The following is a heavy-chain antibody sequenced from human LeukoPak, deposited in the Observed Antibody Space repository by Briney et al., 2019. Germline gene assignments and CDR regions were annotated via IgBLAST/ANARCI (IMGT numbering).Heavy chain of an antibody. CDR1: GYTLTELS. CDR3: ATGSPHTIFGVVIHVY. V-gene: IGHV1-24*01. D-gene: IGHD3-3*01. J-gene: IGHJ4*02. Sequence: ASAKVSCKVSGYTLTELSMHWVRQAPGKGLEWMGGFDPEDGETIYAQKFQGRVTMTKDTSTDTAYMELSSLRSEDTAVYYCATGSPHTIFGVVIHVYWGQGTLVTVSS. CDR2: FDPEDGET.